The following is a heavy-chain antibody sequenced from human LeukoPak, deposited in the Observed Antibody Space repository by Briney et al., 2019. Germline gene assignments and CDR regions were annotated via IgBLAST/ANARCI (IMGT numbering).Heavy chain of an antibody. D-gene: IGHD3-10*01. CDR3: AKDLVRGVLDAFDI. Sequence: GRSLRLSCAASGFTFDDYAMHWVRQAPGKGLEWVSGISWNSGSIAYADSVKGRFTISRDNAKNSLYLQMNSLRAEDTALYYCAKDLVRGVLDAFDIWGQGTMVSVSS. V-gene: IGHV3-9*01. CDR1: GFTFDDYA. J-gene: IGHJ3*02. CDR2: ISWNSGSI.